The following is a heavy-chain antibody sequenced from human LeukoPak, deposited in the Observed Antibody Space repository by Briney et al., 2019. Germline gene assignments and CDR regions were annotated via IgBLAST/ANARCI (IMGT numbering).Heavy chain of an antibody. J-gene: IGHJ4*02. V-gene: IGHV5-51*01. D-gene: IGHD1-26*01. Sequence: GESLKISCKGSGYRFTNYWIGWVRQMPGKGLEWMGIIYPGDSDARYSPSFQGQVTFSADKSISTAYLQWSSLKASDTAMYYCAIRYSGSYNDYWGQGTLVTVSS. CDR1: GYRFTNYW. CDR2: IYPGDSDA. CDR3: AIRYSGSYNDY.